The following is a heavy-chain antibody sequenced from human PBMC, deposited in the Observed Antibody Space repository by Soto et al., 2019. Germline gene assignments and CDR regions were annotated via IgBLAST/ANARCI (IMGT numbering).Heavy chain of an antibody. CDR3: ARGSTTVVTPNWFDP. CDR1: GGSISSNNL. V-gene: IGHV4-4*02. CDR2: IYHSGSA. D-gene: IGHD4-17*01. J-gene: IGHJ5*02. Sequence: QVQLQESGPGLVKSSGTLYLTCAVSGGSISSNNLWSWVRQPPGQGLEWIGEIYHSGSANYNPSLKSRVIMSVDNSKNQFSLKLTSVTAADTAVYYCARGSTTVVTPNWFDPWGQGTLVTVSS.